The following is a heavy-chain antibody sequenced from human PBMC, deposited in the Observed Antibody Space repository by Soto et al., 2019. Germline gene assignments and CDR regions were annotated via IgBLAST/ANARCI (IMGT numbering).Heavy chain of an antibody. V-gene: IGHV1-69*08. CDR3: ATDGVVREVNIHY. Sequence: QVQLVQSGAEVKKPGSSVKVSCKASGGTFGSQSLSWVRQAPGQGLEWMGRIIPMDGTPNYAQQFQGRVTITADEFTSTVYMELSILRSDDTAVYYCATDGVVREVNIHYWGQGTLVTVSS. J-gene: IGHJ4*02. CDR1: GGTFGSQS. D-gene: IGHD2-8*01. CDR2: IIPMDGTP.